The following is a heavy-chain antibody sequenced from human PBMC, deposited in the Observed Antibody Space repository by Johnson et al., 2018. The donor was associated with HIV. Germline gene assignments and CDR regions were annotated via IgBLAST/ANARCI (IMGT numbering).Heavy chain of an antibody. CDR1: RFTFTTHA. CDR3: TRRSPYDAFDI. D-gene: IGHD3-3*01. J-gene: IGHJ3*02. V-gene: IGHV3-23*04. Sequence: VQLVQPGGGLVQPGGSLSLSCAASRFTFTTHAFGCVRQSPGMGLEWFSGLSGSGRSPSYADSAKGRFTISRDNSKNTLYLQMNSLRAEDTAVYYCTRRSPYDAFDIWGQGTMVTVSS. CDR2: LSGSGRSP.